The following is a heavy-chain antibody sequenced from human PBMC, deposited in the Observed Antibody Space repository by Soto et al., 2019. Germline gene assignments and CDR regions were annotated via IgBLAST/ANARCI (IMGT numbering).Heavy chain of an antibody. V-gene: IGHV4-30-4*01. D-gene: IGHD4-4*01. CDR2: IYYSGST. J-gene: IGHJ5*02. CDR1: GGSISSGDYY. Sequence: SETLSLTCTVSGGSISSGDYYWSWIRQPPGKGLEWIGYIYYSGSTYYNPSLKSRVTISVDTSKNQFSLKLSSVTAADTAVYYCAREVTTVTTPYNWLDPWGQGTLVTVSS. CDR3: AREVTTVTTPYNWLDP.